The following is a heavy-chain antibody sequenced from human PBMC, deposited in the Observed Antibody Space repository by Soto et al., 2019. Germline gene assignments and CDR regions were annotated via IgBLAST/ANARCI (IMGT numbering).Heavy chain of an antibody. CDR2: IYYSGST. Sequence: SETLSLTCTVSGVSISSGDYYWSWIRQPPGKGLEWIGYIYYSGSTNYNPSLKSRVTISVDTSKNQFSLKLSSVTAADTAVYYCARVKYYDSSGSPISPLFDYWGQGTLVTVSS. J-gene: IGHJ4*02. CDR3: ARVKYYDSSGSPISPLFDY. V-gene: IGHV4-61*08. D-gene: IGHD3-22*01. CDR1: GVSISSGDYY.